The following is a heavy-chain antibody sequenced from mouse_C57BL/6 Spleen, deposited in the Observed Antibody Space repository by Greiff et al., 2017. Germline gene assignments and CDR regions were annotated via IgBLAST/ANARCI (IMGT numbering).Heavy chain of an antibody. CDR3: ARGDYGSSSWFAY. V-gene: IGHV3-1*01. D-gene: IGHD1-1*01. J-gene: IGHJ3*01. Sequence: EVQGVESGPGMVKPSQSLSLTCTVTGYSITSGYDWHWIRHFPGNQLEWMGYISYSGSTNYNPSLKSRISITHDTSKNHFFLKLNSVTTEDTATYYCARGDYGSSSWFAYWGQGTLVTVSA. CDR2: ISYSGST. CDR1: GYSITSGYD.